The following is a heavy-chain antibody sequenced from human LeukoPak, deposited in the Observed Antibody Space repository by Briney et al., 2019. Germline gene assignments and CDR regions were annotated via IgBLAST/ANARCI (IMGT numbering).Heavy chain of an antibody. J-gene: IGHJ4*02. CDR1: GFTFSDYY. CDR2: ISSSGSYT. D-gene: IGHD1-14*01. Sequence: GGSLRLSCVASGFTFSDYYMSWIRQAPGKGLEWVSYISSSGSYTIHADSVKGRFTMSRDNAENSLYLQMNSLRAEDTAVYYCVRGDRVIDYWGQGTLVTVSS. CDR3: VRGDRVIDY. V-gene: IGHV3-11*05.